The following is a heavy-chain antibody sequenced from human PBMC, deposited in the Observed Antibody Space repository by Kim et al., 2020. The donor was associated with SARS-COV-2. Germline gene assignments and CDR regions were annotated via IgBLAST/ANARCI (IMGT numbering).Heavy chain of an antibody. CDR3: ARTVPITYYYDSSGYYSDY. J-gene: IGHJ4*02. V-gene: IGHV4-59*01. CDR2: IYYSGST. D-gene: IGHD3-22*01. Sequence: SETLSLTCTVSGGSISSYYWSWIRQPPGKGLEWIGYIYYSGSTNYNPSLKSRVTISVDTSKNQFSLKLSSVTAADTAVYYCARTVPITYYYDSSGYYSDYWGQGTLVTVSS. CDR1: GGSISSYY.